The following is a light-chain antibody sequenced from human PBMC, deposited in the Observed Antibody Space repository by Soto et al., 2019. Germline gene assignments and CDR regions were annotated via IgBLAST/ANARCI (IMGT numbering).Light chain of an antibody. V-gene: IGKV1-39*01. J-gene: IGKJ1*01. CDR2: AAS. CDR1: QSISSY. Sequence: DIQMTQSPSSLSASVGDRVTITCRASQSISSYLNWYPQKPGKAPKLLIYAASSLQSGGPSRFNGSASGTYFTLTIRSLQPEDFATYYSQQSYSTPWTFGQGTKLEIK. CDR3: QQSYSTPWT.